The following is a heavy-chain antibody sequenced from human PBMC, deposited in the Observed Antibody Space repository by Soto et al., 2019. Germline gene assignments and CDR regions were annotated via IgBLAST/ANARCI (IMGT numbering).Heavy chain of an antibody. CDR1: GYTFTTYG. CDR3: ARSYSYGSYWYFDL. V-gene: IGHV1-18*04. Sequence: QVQLVQSGAEVKESGASVKVSCKASGYTFTTYGISWVRQAPGQGLEWMGWISVYNGNTNYAERLQGRVTMTTDTSTSTAYMELWRLRSDDTAMYYCARSYSYGSYWYFDLWGRGTLVTVSS. D-gene: IGHD5-18*01. J-gene: IGHJ2*01. CDR2: ISVYNGNT.